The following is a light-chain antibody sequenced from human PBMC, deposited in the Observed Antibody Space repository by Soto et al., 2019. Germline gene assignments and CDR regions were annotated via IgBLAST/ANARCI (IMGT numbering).Light chain of an antibody. CDR3: QHYNSFSIT. Sequence: IQMTQSTSTRSASLGDSVIITGRACQSISNSLAWYQQKPGGAPKLLIYEASSLPSALPSRFSGRGSGTEFTLTIIILQPDDFATYYCQHYNSFSITFGQGTRLEI. J-gene: IGKJ5*01. V-gene: IGKV1-5*01. CDR1: QSISNS. CDR2: EAS.